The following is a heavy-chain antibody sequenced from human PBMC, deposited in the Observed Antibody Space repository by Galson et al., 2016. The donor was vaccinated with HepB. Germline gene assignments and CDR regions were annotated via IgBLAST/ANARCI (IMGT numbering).Heavy chain of an antibody. V-gene: IGHV4-4*02. CDR3: ARDSSKNWFDT. CDR1: GDSISSSNW. CDR2: IYHSGST. Sequence: SETLSLTCAVSGDSISSSNWWSWVRQPPGKGLEWIGEIYHSGSTTYNPSLKSRVTISVDKSKNQFSLKLRSVTAADAAVYYCARDSSKNWFDTWGQGTLVTVSS. J-gene: IGHJ5*02. D-gene: IGHD6-19*01.